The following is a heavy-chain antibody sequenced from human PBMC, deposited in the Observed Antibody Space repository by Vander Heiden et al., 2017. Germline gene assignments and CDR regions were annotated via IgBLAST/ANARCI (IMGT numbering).Heavy chain of an antibody. Sequence: QLVASGGGLVPPRGSLLFSSFAFRFTFIWYDVHWIRQVIGKGLELVSAIGTAGDTYYPGSVKGRFTISRENAKNSLYLQINNLRAGDTAVYYCARTALTDALDAWGRGTMVIVSS. CDR3: ARTALTDALDA. CDR2: IGTAGDT. CDR1: RFTFIWYD. V-gene: IGHV3-13*01. D-gene: IGHD7-27*01. J-gene: IGHJ3*01.